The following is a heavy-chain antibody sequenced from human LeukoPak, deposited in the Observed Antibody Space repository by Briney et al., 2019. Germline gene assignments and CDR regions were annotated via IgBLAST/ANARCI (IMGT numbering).Heavy chain of an antibody. CDR3: AREGVLRFLEWTQKYYFDY. V-gene: IGHV4-39*07. Sequence: SETLSLTCTVSGGSISSSSYYWGWIRQPPGKGLEWIGSIYYSGSTYYNPSLKSQVTISVDTSKNQFSLKLSSVTAADTAVYYCAREGVLRFLEWTQKYYFDYWGQGTLVTVSS. CDR2: IYYSGST. D-gene: IGHD3-3*01. CDR1: GGSISSSSYY. J-gene: IGHJ4*02.